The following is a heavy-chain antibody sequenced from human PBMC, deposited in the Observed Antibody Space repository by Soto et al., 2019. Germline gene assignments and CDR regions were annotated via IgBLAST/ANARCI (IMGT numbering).Heavy chain of an antibody. D-gene: IGHD6-13*01. CDR3: ARDVSPGSSSLYLDAFDI. CDR1: GFSFASSW. J-gene: IGHJ3*02. CDR2: IKKDGSKI. V-gene: IGHV3-7*05. Sequence: EVQLVESGGDLVQPGGSLRLSCAASGFSFASSWMTWVRQAPGKGLEWVANIKKDGSKINYLDSVRGRFTVSRDNAKTSLSLEMNSLRAEDPALYYCARDVSPGSSSLYLDAFDIWGQGTMVTVSS.